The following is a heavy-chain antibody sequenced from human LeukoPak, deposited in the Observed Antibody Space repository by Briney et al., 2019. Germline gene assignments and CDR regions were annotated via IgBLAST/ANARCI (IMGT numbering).Heavy chain of an antibody. CDR3: ARDQGVLLWFGELFGGYFDY. V-gene: IGHV1-2*02. CDR1: GYTFTGYY. D-gene: IGHD3-10*01. Sequence: AASVKVSCKASGYTFTGYYMHWVRQAPGQGLEWMGWINPNSGGTNYAQKFQGRVTMTRDTSISTAYMELSRLRSDDTAVYYCARDQGVLLWFGELFGGYFDYWGQGTLVTVSS. CDR2: INPNSGGT. J-gene: IGHJ4*02.